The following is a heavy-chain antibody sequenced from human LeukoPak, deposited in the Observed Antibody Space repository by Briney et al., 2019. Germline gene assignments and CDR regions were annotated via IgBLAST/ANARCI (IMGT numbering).Heavy chain of an antibody. V-gene: IGHV3-23*01. Sequence: PGGSLRLSCAASGFTASSNYMSWVRQAPGKGLEWVSTINFNGGRTYYADSVKGRFSVSRDNSKNTLYLQMNSLRVEDTAVYYCAKGGRGSWAGNTGDWGQGTLDSVSS. CDR3: AKGGRGSWAGNTGD. J-gene: IGHJ4*02. D-gene: IGHD3-10*01. CDR2: INFNGGRT. CDR1: GFTASSNY.